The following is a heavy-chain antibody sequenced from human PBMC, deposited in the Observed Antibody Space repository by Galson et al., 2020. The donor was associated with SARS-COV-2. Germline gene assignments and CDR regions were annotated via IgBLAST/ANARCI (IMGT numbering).Heavy chain of an antibody. Sequence: SETLSLTCAVYGGSLSGYSWTWIRQAPGKGLEWIGEIKSGGDTKYSPSLSGRVTLSVDTSRNQFSLKLTSVSAADTALYFCARGRQGVVPSPVLGLGPFYSYYYMDVWGKGTTVIVSS. CDR2: IKSGGDT. CDR1: GGSLSGYS. V-gene: IGHV4-34*01. J-gene: IGHJ6*03. CDR3: ARGRQGVVPSPVLGLGPFYSYYYMDV. D-gene: IGHD3-16*01.